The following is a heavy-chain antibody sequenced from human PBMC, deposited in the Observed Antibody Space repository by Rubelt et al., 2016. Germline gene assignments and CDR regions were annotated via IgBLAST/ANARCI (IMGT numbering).Heavy chain of an antibody. CDR1: GGSISSYY. CDR2: IYYSGST. Sequence: QVQLQESGPGLVKPSETLSLTCSVSGGSISSYYWSWIRQPPGKGLEWIGYIYYSGSTNYNPSLKSRVTISVDPSKNQFSRQQGTQTAAETAVYYCAGGRMPDGWCAYCFDYWGQGILVAVSS. CDR3: AGGRMPDGWCAYCFDY. V-gene: IGHV4-59*12. J-gene: IGHJ4*02. D-gene: IGHD6-19*01.